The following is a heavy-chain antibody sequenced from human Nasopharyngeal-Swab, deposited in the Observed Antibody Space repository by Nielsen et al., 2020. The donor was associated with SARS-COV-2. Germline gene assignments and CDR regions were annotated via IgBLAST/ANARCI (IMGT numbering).Heavy chain of an antibody. D-gene: IGHD2-2*02. V-gene: IGHV4-39*07. CDR2: MFYTGSA. CDR1: GGSISNSDYY. J-gene: IGHJ3*02. Sequence: SETLSLTCTVSGGSISNSDYYWGWIRQPPGKGLEWIGSMFYTGSAYYNPSPKSRVTISVDTSKNQFSLKLSSVTAADTAVYYCATSIVVVPAAISPDAFDIWGQGTMVTVSS. CDR3: ATSIVVVPAAISPDAFDI.